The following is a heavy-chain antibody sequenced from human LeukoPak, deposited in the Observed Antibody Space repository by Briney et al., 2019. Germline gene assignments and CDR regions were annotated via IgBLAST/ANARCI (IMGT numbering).Heavy chain of an antibody. CDR1: GFTFSDSA. D-gene: IGHD1-26*01. V-gene: IGHV3-73*01. J-gene: IGHJ5*02. CDR3: TRDSGTYNWLDP. CDR2: MDKETNLYAT. Sequence: GGTLRLSCVASGFTFSDSAIHWVRQSSGKGLEWIGHMDKETNLYATALAASVKGRFTVSRDDSKNTAYLHMNSLKTEDTALYYCTRDSGTYNWLDPWGQGTLVTVSS.